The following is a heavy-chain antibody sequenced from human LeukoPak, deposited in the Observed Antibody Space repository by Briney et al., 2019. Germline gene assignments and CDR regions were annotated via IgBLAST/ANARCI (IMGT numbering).Heavy chain of an antibody. V-gene: IGHV3-33*01. Sequence: GRSLRLSCAASGFTFSSYGMHWVRQAPGKGLEWVAVIWYDGSNKYYADSVKGRFTISRDNAKNSLYLQMNSLRAEDTAVYYCARVLWAPYYYYGMDVWGQGTTVTVSS. D-gene: IGHD3-10*01. CDR3: ARVLWAPYYYYGMDV. CDR2: IWYDGSNK. CDR1: GFTFSSYG. J-gene: IGHJ6*02.